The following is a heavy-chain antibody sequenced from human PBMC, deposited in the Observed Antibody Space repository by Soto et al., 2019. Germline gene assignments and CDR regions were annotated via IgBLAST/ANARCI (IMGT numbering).Heavy chain of an antibody. V-gene: IGHV3-33*01. CDR1: GFTFSSYG. Sequence: QVHLVESGGGVVQPGRSLRLSCAASGFTFSSYGMHWVRQAPGKGLEWVAVIWYDGSNKYYADSVKGRFTISRDNSKKMLYLQMNSLRAEDTAVYYCAREPREGYYYYYMDVWGKGTTVTVSS. J-gene: IGHJ6*03. CDR2: IWYDGSNK. CDR3: AREPREGYYYYYMDV.